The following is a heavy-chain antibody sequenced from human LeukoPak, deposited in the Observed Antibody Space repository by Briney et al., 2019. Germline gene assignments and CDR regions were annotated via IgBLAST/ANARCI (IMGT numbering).Heavy chain of an antibody. Sequence: PGRSLRLSCAASGFTFSSCAMHWVRQAPGKGLEWVAVISYDGSNKYYADSVKGRFTISRDNSKNTLYLQMNSLRAEDTAVYYCATLGWSPWGQGTLVTVSS. CDR3: ATLGWSP. D-gene: IGHD2-15*01. CDR2: ISYDGSNK. CDR1: GFTFSSCA. V-gene: IGHV3-30*04. J-gene: IGHJ5*02.